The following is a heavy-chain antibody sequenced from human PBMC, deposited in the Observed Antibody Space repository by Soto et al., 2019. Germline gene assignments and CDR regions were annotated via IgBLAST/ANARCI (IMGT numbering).Heavy chain of an antibody. V-gene: IGHV3-64*01. CDR3: ARGGSGSYYFDY. CDR2: ISSNGGST. J-gene: IGHJ4*02. D-gene: IGHD1-26*01. CDR1: GFTFSSYA. Sequence: EVQLVESGGGLVQPGGSLRLSCAASGFTFSSYAMHWVRQAPGKGLEYVSAISSNGGSTYYANSVKGRFTISRDNSKNKLYLQMGSLRAEDMAVYYCARGGSGSYYFDYWGQGTLVTVSS.